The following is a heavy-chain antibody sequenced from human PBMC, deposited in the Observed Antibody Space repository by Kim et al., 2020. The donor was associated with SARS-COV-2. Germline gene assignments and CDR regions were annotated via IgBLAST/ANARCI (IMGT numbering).Heavy chain of an antibody. CDR1: GASLSHDY. V-gene: IGHV4-34*01. J-gene: IGHJ4*02. D-gene: IGHD1-1*01. Sequence: SETLSLTCGVDGASLSHDYWNWIRQPPGKALEWIGEATHREYTNYNPSFQSRLSISVDKYNRHISLRLTSVTAADTAVYFCARATTARATSVRAIDYWGQGTLVIGSS. CDR3: ARATTARATSVRAIDY. CDR2: ATHREYT.